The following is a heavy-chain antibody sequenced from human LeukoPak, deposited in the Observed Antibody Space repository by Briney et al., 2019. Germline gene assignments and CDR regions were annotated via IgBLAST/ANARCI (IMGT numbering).Heavy chain of an antibody. CDR3: ARHLPENIVVVPAAIDY. V-gene: IGHV4-39*01. CDR2: IYYSGST. D-gene: IGHD2-2*01. Sequence: SETLSLTCTVSDGSISSSSYYWGWIRQPPGKGLEWIGSIYYSGSTYYNPSLKSRVTISVDTSKNQFSLKLSSVTAADTAVYYCARHLPENIVVVPAAIDYWGQGTLVTVSS. CDR1: DGSISSSSYY. J-gene: IGHJ4*02.